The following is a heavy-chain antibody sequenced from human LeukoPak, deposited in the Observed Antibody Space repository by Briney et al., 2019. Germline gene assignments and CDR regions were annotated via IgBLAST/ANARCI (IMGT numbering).Heavy chain of an antibody. CDR1: GGSMNGHF. CDR3: ARLLDNDGSGDPDTFDM. V-gene: IGHV4-59*11. CDR2: IHYAGRI. J-gene: IGHJ3*02. Sequence: SETLSLTCTVSGGSMNGHFWTWIRQPPGKGLEWIAFIHYAGRIRYNPSLQSRATISLDRSESRFSLKLTSVTAADSAVYYCARLLDNDGSGDPDTFDMWGQGTVVVASS. D-gene: IGHD3-22*01.